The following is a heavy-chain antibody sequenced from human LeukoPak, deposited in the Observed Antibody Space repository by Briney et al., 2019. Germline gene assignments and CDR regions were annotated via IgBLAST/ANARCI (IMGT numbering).Heavy chain of an antibody. D-gene: IGHD2-15*01. J-gene: IGHJ4*02. CDR2: IHYSGST. V-gene: IGHV4-38-2*02. Sequence: PSETLSLTCTVSGFSISRGFYWGWIRQPPGKGLEWIGNIHYSGSTYYKPSLKSRVTISVDTSKNQFSLTLTSVTAADTAMYYCASDAPGLLGYWGQGTPVTVSS. CDR1: GFSISRGFY. CDR3: ASDAPGLLGY.